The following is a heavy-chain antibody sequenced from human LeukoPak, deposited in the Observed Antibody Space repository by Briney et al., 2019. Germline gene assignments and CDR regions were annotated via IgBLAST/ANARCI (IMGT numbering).Heavy chain of an antibody. V-gene: IGHV4-59*08. CDR3: ASHGDYSFDY. J-gene: IGHJ4*02. Sequence: PSETLPLTCTVSGGSISSYYWSWIRQPPGKGLEWIGYIYYSGSTNYNPSLKSRVTISVDTSKNQFSLKLSSVTAADTAVYYCASHGDYSFDYWGQGTLVTVSS. CDR2: IYYSGST. CDR1: GGSISSYY. D-gene: IGHD4-17*01.